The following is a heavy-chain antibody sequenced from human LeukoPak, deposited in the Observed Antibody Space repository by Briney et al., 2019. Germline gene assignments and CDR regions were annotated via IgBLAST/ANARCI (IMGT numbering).Heavy chain of an antibody. CDR3: ATVRVMTRPPWYSGSYAGRYYFDY. D-gene: IGHD1-26*01. Sequence: ASVKVSCKVSGYTLTELSMHWVRQAPGKGLEWMGGFDPEDGETIYAQKFQGRVTMTEDTSTDTAYMELSSLRSEDTAVYYCATVRVMTRPPWYSGSYAGRYYFDYWGQGTLVTVSS. J-gene: IGHJ4*02. V-gene: IGHV1-24*01. CDR2: FDPEDGET. CDR1: GYTLTELS.